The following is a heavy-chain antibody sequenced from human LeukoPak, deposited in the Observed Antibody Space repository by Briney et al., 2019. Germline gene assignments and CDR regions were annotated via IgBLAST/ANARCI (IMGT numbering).Heavy chain of an antibody. J-gene: IGHJ4*02. CDR2: IYHSGST. D-gene: IGHD3-10*01. V-gene: IGHV4-4*02. CDR1: GGSISSSNW. CDR3: ARIRWGITMVRGVIFYFDY. Sequence: PSGTLSLTCAVSGGSISSSNWWSWVRQPPGKGLEWIGEIYHSGSTNYNPSLKSRVTISVDKSKNQFSLKLSSVTAADTAVYYCARIRWGITMVRGVIFYFDYWGQGTLVTVSS.